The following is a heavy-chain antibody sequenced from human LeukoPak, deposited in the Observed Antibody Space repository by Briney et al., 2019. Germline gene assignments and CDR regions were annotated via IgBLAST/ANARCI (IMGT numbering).Heavy chain of an antibody. Sequence: PPGGSLRLSCAASGFTFSNYRMNWARQAPGKGLEWVASINHNGNVNYYVDSVKGRFTISRDNAKNSLYLQMSNLRAEDTAVYFCARGGGLDVWGQGATVTVSS. J-gene: IGHJ6*02. CDR2: INHNGNVN. CDR3: ARGGGLDV. CDR1: GFTFSNYR. D-gene: IGHD3-16*01. V-gene: IGHV3-7*03.